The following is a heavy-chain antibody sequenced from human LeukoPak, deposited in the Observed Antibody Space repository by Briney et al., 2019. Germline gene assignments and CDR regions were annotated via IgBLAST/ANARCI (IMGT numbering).Heavy chain of an antibody. CDR1: GGSISSYY. CDR3: ARTEYYFDH. V-gene: IGHV4-59*01. D-gene: IGHD3-10*01. CDR2: IYYSGSS. J-gene: IGHJ4*02. Sequence: SETLSLTCTVSGGSISSYYWSWIRQAPGKGLEWIGYIYYSGSSNYNPSFKSRVTMSVDTSKKQFSLRLSSLTAADTAVYYCARTEYYFDHWGQGSLVTVSS.